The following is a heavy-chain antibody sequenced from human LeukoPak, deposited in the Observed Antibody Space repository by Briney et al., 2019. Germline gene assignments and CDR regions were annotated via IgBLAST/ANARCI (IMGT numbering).Heavy chain of an antibody. CDR3: AKSDCGSDGCKLYNY. CDR1: GFTFKNFA. Sequence: GGSLRLSCAASGFTFKNFAMAWVRQAPGKRLEWVASITDSGDATGYTESVKGRFTMTRDNSQGTVWLQMNSLRAEDTAIYYCAKSDCGSDGCKLYNYWAQGTQVTVSS. D-gene: IGHD2-21*01. J-gene: IGHJ4*02. V-gene: IGHV3-23*01. CDR2: ITDSGDAT.